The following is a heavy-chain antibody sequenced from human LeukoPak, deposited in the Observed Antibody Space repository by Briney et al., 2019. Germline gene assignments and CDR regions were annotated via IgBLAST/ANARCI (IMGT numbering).Heavy chain of an antibody. CDR3: ASQPAYSSGWYDY. CDR2: ISWNSGTI. V-gene: IGHV3-9*01. J-gene: IGHJ4*02. D-gene: IGHD6-19*01. CDR1: GFTFDDYA. Sequence: PGGSLRLSCAASGFTFDDYAMHWVRQAPGKGLEWVSGISWNSGTIGYADSVKGRFTISRDNAKNSLYLQMNSLRAEHTALYYCASQPAYSSGWYDYWGQGTLVTVSS.